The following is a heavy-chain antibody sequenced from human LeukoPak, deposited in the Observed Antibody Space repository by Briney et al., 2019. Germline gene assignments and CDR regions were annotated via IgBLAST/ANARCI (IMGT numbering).Heavy chain of an antibody. V-gene: IGHV3-7*01. CDR1: GFTFSNYA. CDR3: ARGNTCGN. D-gene: IGHD1/OR15-1a*01. Sequence: GGSLRLSCTTSGFTFSNYAMSWVRQAPGKGLEWVATIKEDGSEKYYVDSVKGRFTISRDNAKNSLELQMNSLRAEDTAVYYCARGNTCGNWGQGTLVTVSS. J-gene: IGHJ4*02. CDR2: IKEDGSEK.